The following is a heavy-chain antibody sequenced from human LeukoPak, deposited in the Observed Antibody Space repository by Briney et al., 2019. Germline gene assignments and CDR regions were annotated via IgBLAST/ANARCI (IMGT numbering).Heavy chain of an antibody. V-gene: IGHV7-4-1*02. J-gene: IGHJ4*02. D-gene: IGHD3-22*01. CDR2: INTNTGNP. CDR1: GYTFSTYT. Sequence: ASVKVSCKASGYTFSTYTMHWVRQAPGQGLEWMGWINTNTGNPTYAQGFTGRFVFSLDTSVSTAYLQISSLKAEDTAVYYCAIGNYDSSGYQTRWGQGTLVTVSS. CDR3: AIGNYDSSGYQTR.